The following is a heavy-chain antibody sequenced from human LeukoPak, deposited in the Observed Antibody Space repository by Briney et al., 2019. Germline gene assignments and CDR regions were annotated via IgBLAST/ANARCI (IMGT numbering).Heavy chain of an antibody. Sequence: LGGSLRLSCAASGFTFSDYFMTWIRQAPGKGLECVSYISGSGSNKYYADSVKGRFTISRDNAKNSLYLQMNSLRVEDTAVYYCATSQSSVAGIVGDWGQGTLVTVSS. D-gene: IGHD6-19*01. CDR2: ISGSGSNK. J-gene: IGHJ4*02. V-gene: IGHV3-11*04. CDR3: ATSQSSVAGIVGD. CDR1: GFTFSDYF.